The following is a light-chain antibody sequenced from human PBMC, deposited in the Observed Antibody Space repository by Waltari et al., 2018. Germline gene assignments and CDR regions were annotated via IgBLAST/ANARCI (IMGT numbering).Light chain of an antibody. CDR3: LLYNSGANLWV. CDR2: STS. Sequence: QTVVTQEPSLTVSPGGTVTLTCASSTGTVTSGAFPNWIQKRPGQTPRTLIHSTSNRQCGPPARFSGSLLGGKAALTVSGVQPEDEAEYCCLLYNSGANLWVFGGGTKLTVL. J-gene: IGLJ3*02. CDR1: TGTVTSGAF. V-gene: IGLV7-43*01.